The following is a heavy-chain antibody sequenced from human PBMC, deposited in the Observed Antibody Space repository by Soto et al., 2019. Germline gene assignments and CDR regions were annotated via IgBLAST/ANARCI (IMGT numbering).Heavy chain of an antibody. Sequence: QVQLVQSGAEEKKPGASVKVSCKASGYTFTSYAMHWVRQAPGQRLEWMGWINPGNGNTKYSQKFQGRVTITRDTSASTAYMEPSSLRSEDTAVYYCARDRGLTIDYWGQGTLVTVSS. J-gene: IGHJ4*02. D-gene: IGHD3-10*01. CDR3: ARDRGLTIDY. CDR1: GYTFTSYA. CDR2: INPGNGNT. V-gene: IGHV1-3*05.